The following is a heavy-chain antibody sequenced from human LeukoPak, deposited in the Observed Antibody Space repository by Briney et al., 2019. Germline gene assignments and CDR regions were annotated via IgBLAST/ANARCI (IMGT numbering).Heavy chain of an antibody. D-gene: IGHD3-3*01. V-gene: IGHV3-23*01. CDR1: GFTFSSYA. J-gene: IGHJ3*02. CDR2: ISGSGGST. Sequence: PPGGSLRLSCAASGFTFSSYAMSWVRQAPGKGLEWVSAISGSGGSTYYADSVKGRFTISRDNSKNTLYLQMNSLRAEDTAVYYCAKDLWAIFGVGRHAFDIWGQGTMVNVSS. CDR3: AKDLWAIFGVGRHAFDI.